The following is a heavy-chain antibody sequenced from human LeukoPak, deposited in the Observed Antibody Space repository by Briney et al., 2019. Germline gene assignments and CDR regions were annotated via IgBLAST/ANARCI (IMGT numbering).Heavy chain of an antibody. Sequence: PGGSLRLSCAASGFTFSSYGMHWVRQAPGKGLEWVAVISYDGSNKYYADSVKGRFTISRDNSKNTLYLQMNSLRAEDTAVYYCAKVSTSSVYYYYYMDVWGKGTTVTVSS. J-gene: IGHJ6*03. CDR2: ISYDGSNK. D-gene: IGHD2-2*01. V-gene: IGHV3-30*18. CDR1: GFTFSSYG. CDR3: AKVSTSSVYYYYYMDV.